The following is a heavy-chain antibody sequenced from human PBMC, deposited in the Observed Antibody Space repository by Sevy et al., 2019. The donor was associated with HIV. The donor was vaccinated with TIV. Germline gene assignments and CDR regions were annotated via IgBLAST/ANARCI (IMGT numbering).Heavy chain of an antibody. CDR2: IYYSGIT. Sequence: SETLSLTCTVSGDSISGYYWSRIRQPPGKGLEWIGYIYYSGITNYNPTLKSRVTISADTSKNHISLNLSSVTAADTAVYYCANGISARFDYWGQGTLVTVSS. CDR3: ANGISARFDY. CDR1: GDSISGYY. J-gene: IGHJ4*02. D-gene: IGHD6-6*01. V-gene: IGHV4-59*01.